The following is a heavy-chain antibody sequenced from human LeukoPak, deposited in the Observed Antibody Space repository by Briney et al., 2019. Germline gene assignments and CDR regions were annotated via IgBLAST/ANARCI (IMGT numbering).Heavy chain of an antibody. V-gene: IGHV3-11*06. CDR2: ISSSSSYT. Sequence: GGSLRLSCAASGSTFSNYYMSWIRQAPGKGLEWVSYISSSSSYTNYADSVKGRFTISRDNAKNSLYLQMNSLRAEDTAVYYCARARGAAARRTFDYWGQGTLFTVSS. CDR3: ARARGAAARRTFDY. CDR1: GSTFSNYY. D-gene: IGHD6-13*01. J-gene: IGHJ4*02.